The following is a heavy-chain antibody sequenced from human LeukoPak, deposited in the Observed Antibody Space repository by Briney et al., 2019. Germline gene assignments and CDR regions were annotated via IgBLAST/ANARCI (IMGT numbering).Heavy chain of an antibody. CDR1: GGSIRSNYY. J-gene: IGHJ6*03. CDR2: IYYSGNS. CDR3: ASLLGYCSGNRCPSSANYYYYMDV. Sequence: SETLSLTCTVSGGSIRSNYYWGWIRQPPGKGLEWIGSIYYSGNSYYNPSLKSRVTMSIDTSKNQFSLKVNSVTAADTAVYYCASLLGYCSGNRCPSSANYYYYMDVWGKGTTVTISS. D-gene: IGHD2-15*01. V-gene: IGHV4-39*07.